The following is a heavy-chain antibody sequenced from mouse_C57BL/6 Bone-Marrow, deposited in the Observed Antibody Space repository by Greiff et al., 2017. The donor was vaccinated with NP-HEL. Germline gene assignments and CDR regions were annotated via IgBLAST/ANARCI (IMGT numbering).Heavy chain of an antibody. D-gene: IGHD2-5*01. J-gene: IGHJ3*01. V-gene: IGHV1-15*01. CDR3: TRDYSKQFAD. CDR1: GYTFTDYE. Sequence: QVQLQQSGAELVRPGASVTLSCKASGYTFTDYEMHWVKQTPVHGLEWIGAIDPETGGTAYNQKFKGKAILTADKSSSTAYMELRSLTSEDSAVYYCTRDYSKQFADWGQGTLVTVSA. CDR2: IDPETGGT.